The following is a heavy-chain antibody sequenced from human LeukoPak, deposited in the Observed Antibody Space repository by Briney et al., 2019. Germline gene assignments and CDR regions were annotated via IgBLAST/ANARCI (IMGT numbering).Heavy chain of an antibody. CDR2: IYYSGSA. V-gene: IGHV4-39*01. J-gene: IGHJ4*02. D-gene: IGHD3-22*01. CDR1: GASISSSSSY. CDR3: ARHARRYYYDSSFDY. Sequence: SETLSLTCTVSGASISSSSSYWGWLRQPPGKGLEWFGSIYYSGSAYDSTSLTSRVTVSADTAKNQITPKLHSVTTADTAVYYCARHARRYYYDSSFDYWGQGTLVTVSS.